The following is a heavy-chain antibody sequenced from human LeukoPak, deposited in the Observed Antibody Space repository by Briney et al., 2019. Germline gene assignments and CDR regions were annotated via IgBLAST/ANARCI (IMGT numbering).Heavy chain of an antibody. CDR3: ARDPDDRSGLDAFET. J-gene: IGHJ3*02. CDR1: GFIVSDSY. Sequence: GGSLRLSCATSGFIVSDSYMNWVRQASGKGLEWVSVMHSDGRTFYADSVKDRFTISRDKSKNMLYLQMDSLRAEDTAVYYCARDPDDRSGLDAFETWGQGTQVIVS. CDR2: MHSDGRT. D-gene: IGHD3-22*01. V-gene: IGHV3-53*01.